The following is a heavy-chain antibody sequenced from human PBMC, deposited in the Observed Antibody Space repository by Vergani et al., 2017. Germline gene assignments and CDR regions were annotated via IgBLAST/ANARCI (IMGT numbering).Heavy chain of an antibody. V-gene: IGHV1-69*04. D-gene: IGHD6-13*01. CDR2: IIPILGIA. CDR3: ARAPRRARGIEAACWYFDL. J-gene: IGHJ2*01. CDR1: GGTFSSYA. Sequence: QVQLVQSGAEVKKPGASVKVSCKASGGTFSSYAISWVRQAPGQGLEWMGRIIPILGIANYAQKFPGRVTITADKSTSTAYMELSSLRSEDTAVYYCARAPRRARGIEAACWYFDLWGRGTLVTVSS.